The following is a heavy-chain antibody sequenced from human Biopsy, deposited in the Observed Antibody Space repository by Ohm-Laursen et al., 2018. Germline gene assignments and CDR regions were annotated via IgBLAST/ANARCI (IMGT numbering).Heavy chain of an antibody. V-gene: IGHV3-48*03. CDR2: ISFTGTSS. Sequence: GTLSLTCAASGFTFSAYEMNWVRQAPGKGLEWVSYISFTGTSSYYADSVKGRFTISRDNAKNSLYLQMNSLRAEDTGIYYCARDLKWGQGTLVTVSS. CDR3: ARDLK. CDR1: GFTFSAYE. J-gene: IGHJ4*02.